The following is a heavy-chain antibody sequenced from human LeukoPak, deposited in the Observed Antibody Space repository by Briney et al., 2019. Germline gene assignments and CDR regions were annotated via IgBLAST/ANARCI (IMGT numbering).Heavy chain of an antibody. J-gene: IGHJ6*02. V-gene: IGHV4-59*08. CDR3: ARHGMDTAMGPLFPYYYYGMDV. Sequence: SETLSLTCTVSGGSISSYFWSWIRQPPGKGLEWIGYIYSSGSTYYNPSLKSRVTISVDTSKNQFSLKLSSVTAADTAVYYCARHGMDTAMGPLFPYYYYGMDVWGQGTTVTVSS. D-gene: IGHD5-18*01. CDR1: GGSISSYF. CDR2: IYSSGST.